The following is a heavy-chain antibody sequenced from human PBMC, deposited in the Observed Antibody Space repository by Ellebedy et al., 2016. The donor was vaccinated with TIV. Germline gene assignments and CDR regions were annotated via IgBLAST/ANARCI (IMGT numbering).Heavy chain of an antibody. J-gene: IGHJ4*02. CDR1: GFTFSDYD. CDR3: RAYGSGSRRAFEH. V-gene: IGHV3-23*01. CDR2: ITNSGAGT. Sequence: PGGSLRLSCAASGFTFSDYDMSWVRQAPGKGPEWVSAITNSGAGTYYGNSVKGRFTSSRDNSKNTVYLQMNSLRAEDTALYYCRAYGSGSRRAFEHWGQGTLVTVSS. D-gene: IGHD3-10*01.